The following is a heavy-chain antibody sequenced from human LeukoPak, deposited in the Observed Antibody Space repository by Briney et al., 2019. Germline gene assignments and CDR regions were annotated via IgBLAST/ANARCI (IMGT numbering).Heavy chain of an antibody. Sequence: EASVKVSCKASGGTFSSYAISWVRQAPGQGLEWMGRIIPILGIANYAQKFQGRVTITTDKSTSTAYMELSSLRSEDTAVYYCARAVAAAPGGDFDYWGQGTLVTVSS. V-gene: IGHV1-69*04. CDR3: ARAVAAAPGGDFDY. CDR1: GGTFSSYA. J-gene: IGHJ4*02. CDR2: IIPILGIA. D-gene: IGHD6-13*01.